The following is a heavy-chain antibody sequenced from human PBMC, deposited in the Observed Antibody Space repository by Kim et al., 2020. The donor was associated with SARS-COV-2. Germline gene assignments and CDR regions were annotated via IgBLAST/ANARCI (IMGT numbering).Heavy chain of an antibody. J-gene: IGHJ4*02. D-gene: IGHD1-20*01. Sequence: GGSLRLSCAASEFSVSTKTMTWVRQAPGKGLEWVSIIYRNGTTYYADSVKGRFTTSRDTSKNTRYLQLVNLRAADTAAYYCAGDNYNNYWYKYWGQGTLVTLSA. CDR1: EFSVSTKT. V-gene: IGHV3-53*01. CDR3: AGDNYNNYWYKY. CDR2: IYRNGTT.